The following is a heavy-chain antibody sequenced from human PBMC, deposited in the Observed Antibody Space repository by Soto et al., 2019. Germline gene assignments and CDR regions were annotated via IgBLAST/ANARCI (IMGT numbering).Heavy chain of an antibody. D-gene: IGHD3-3*01. CDR3: ARDLNFGVVILYGMDV. CDR2: VVVGSGNT. Sequence: SVKVSCKASGFTFSHSAMQWVRQARGQSLEWIGWVVVGSGNTNYAQKLQGRVTMTTDTSTSTAYMELRSLRSDDTAVYYCARDLNFGVVILYGMDVWGQGTTVTVSS. V-gene: IGHV1-58*02. CDR1: GFTFSHSA. J-gene: IGHJ6*02.